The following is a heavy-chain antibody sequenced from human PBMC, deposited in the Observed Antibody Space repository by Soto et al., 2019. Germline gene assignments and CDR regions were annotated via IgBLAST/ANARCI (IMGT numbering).Heavy chain of an antibody. D-gene: IGHD2-15*01. Sequence: QAQLVQSGAEVKKPGSSVKVSCKASGGTFSSYTISWVRQAPGQGLEWMGRIIPILGIANYAQKFQGRVTITADKSTSTAYMELSSLRSEDTAVYYCAREAYCSGGSCYSDFFDYWGQGTLVTVSS. J-gene: IGHJ4*02. CDR3: AREAYCSGGSCYSDFFDY. CDR2: IIPILGIA. V-gene: IGHV1-69*08. CDR1: GGTFSSYT.